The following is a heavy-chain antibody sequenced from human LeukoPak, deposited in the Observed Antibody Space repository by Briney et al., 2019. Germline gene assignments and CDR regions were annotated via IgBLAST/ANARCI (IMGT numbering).Heavy chain of an antibody. CDR1: GFTFSNAW. V-gene: IGHV3-15*01. D-gene: IGHD1-26*01. J-gene: IGHJ4*02. Sequence: GGSLRLSCAASGFTFSNAWMSWVRQAPGKGLEWVGRIKSKTDGGTTDYAAPVKGRFTISRDDSKNTLYLQMNSLKTEDTAVYYCTTGLSGSYYYYFDYWGQGTLVTVSS. CDR2: IKSKTDGGTT. CDR3: TTGLSGSYYYYFDY.